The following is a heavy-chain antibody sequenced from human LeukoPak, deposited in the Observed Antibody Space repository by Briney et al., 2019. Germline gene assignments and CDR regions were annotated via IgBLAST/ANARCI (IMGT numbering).Heavy chain of an antibody. CDR2: IIPIFGTA. CDR1: GGTFSSYA. V-gene: IGHV1-69*13. D-gene: IGHD5-18*01. J-gene: IGHJ4*02. CDR3: ARGPTAMVTRFDY. Sequence: SVKVSRKASGGTFSSYAISWVRQAPGQGLEWMGGIIPIFGTANYAQKFQGRVTITADESTSTAYMELSSLRSEDTAVYYCARGPTAMVTRFDYWGQGTLVTVSS.